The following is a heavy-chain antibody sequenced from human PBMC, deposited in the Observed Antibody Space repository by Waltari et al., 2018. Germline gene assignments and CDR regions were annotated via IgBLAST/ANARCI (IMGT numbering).Heavy chain of an antibody. CDR3: ARRELNWYFDL. D-gene: IGHD1-7*01. V-gene: IGHV4-39*01. CDR2: IYSSGST. Sequence: QLQLQESGPGLVKPSETLSLTCTVSGGSISSSSYYWGWIRQPPGKGLEWIGSIYSSGSTYYNPSLKSRVTISVDTSKNQFSLKLSSVTAADTAVYYCARRELNWYFDLWGRGTLVTVSS. CDR1: GGSISSSSYY. J-gene: IGHJ2*01.